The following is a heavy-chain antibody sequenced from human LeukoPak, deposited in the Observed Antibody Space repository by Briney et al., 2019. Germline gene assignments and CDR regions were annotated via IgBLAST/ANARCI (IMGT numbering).Heavy chain of an antibody. D-gene: IGHD1-1*01. J-gene: IGHJ4*02. Sequence: PGGSLRLSCAASGFTFSSYWMHWVRQGPGKGLVWVSRINSDGSSTSYADSVKGRFTISRDNAKNTLYLQMNSLRAEDTAVYYCAKRYNSEYLAPVQNWGQGTLVTVSS. CDR2: INSDGSST. CDR1: GFTFSSYW. V-gene: IGHV3-74*01. CDR3: AKRYNSEYLAPVQN.